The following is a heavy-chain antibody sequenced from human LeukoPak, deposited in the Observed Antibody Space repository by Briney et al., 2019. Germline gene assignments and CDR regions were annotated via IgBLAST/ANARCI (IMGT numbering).Heavy chain of an antibody. D-gene: IGHD3-10*01. CDR3: AVNYGSGTLRWFDP. CDR1: GGSFSGYY. J-gene: IGHJ5*02. V-gene: IGHV4-34*01. Sequence: SETLSLTCAVYGGSFSGYYWSLIRQPPGKGLEWIGEINHSGSTNYNPSLKSRVTISVDTSKNQFSLKLSSVTAADTAVYYCAVNYGSGTLRWFDPWGQGTLVTVSS. CDR2: INHSGST.